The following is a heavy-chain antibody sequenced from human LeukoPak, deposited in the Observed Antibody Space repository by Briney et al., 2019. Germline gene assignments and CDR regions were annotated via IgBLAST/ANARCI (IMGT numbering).Heavy chain of an antibody. CDR3: ARHVVAVGFDY. D-gene: IGHD3-22*01. Sequence: GGSLRLSCVASGFILSDYAVSWVRQAPGKGLQWVSSLGISGNYAWYAGSVKGRFTISRDNAKNSLYLQMNSLRAEDTAVYYCARHVVAVGFDYWGQGTLVTVSS. V-gene: IGHV3-11*06. CDR2: LGISGNYA. J-gene: IGHJ4*02. CDR1: GFILSDYA.